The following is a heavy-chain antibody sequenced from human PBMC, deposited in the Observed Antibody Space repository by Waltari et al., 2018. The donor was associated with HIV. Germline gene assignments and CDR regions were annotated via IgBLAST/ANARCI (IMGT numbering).Heavy chain of an antibody. CDR2: INHSGST. J-gene: IGHJ4*02. V-gene: IGHV4-34*01. Sequence: QVQLQQWGAGLLKPSETLSLTCAVYGGSFSGYYWSWIRQPPGKGLEWIGEINHSGSTNYNPSLKSRVTISVATSKNQFSLKLSSVTAADTAVYYCARFGYSSSSTHDYWGQGTLVTVSS. D-gene: IGHD6-13*01. CDR1: GGSFSGYY. CDR3: ARFGYSSSSTHDY.